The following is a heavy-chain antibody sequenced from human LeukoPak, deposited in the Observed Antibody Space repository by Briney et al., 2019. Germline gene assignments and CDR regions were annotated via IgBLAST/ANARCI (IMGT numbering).Heavy chain of an antibody. D-gene: IGHD1-14*01. CDR1: GFTVRSNY. J-gene: IGHJ6*02. V-gene: IGHV3-53*01. CDR3: AREAHRRTPYGMDV. Sequence: GGSLRLSCAASGFTVRSNYMSWVRQAPGKGLEWVSVIYYDGSTYYADSVKGRFTISRDNSRNTLYLQMNSLRAEDTAMYYCAREAHRRTPYGMDVWGRGTMVTVSS. CDR2: IYYDGST.